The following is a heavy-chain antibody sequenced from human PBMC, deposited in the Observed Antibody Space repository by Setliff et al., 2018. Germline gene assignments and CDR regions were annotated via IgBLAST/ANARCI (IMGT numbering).Heavy chain of an antibody. CDR3: ARDGVFYAMDF. V-gene: IGHV3-11*04. J-gene: IGHJ6*02. CDR1: GFDFSYYY. D-gene: IGHD3-10*01. Sequence: PGGSLRLSCAASGFDFSYYYMSWVRQVPGMGLEWLSKISGDGNTVYYADSVRGRFTISRDNAKNSLYLQMNSLRAEDSAVYYCARDGVFYAMDFWGQGTTVTVSS. CDR2: ISGDGNTV.